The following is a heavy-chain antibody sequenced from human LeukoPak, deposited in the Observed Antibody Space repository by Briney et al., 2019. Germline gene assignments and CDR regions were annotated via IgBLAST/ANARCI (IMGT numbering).Heavy chain of an antibody. V-gene: IGHV1-46*01. CDR3: ARELGAITFDY. D-gene: IGHD1-26*01. CDR2: INPSGGST. Sequence: ASVKVSCKASGYTFTSYCMHWVRQAPGQGLEWMGIINPSGGSTSYAQKFQGRVTMTRDTSTSTVYMELSSLRSEDTAVYYCARELGAITFDYWGQGTLVTVSS. J-gene: IGHJ4*02. CDR1: GYTFTSYC.